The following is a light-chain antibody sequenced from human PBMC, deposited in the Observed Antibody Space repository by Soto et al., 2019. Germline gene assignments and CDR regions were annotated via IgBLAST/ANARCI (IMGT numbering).Light chain of an antibody. CDR3: CSNAASSTYV. CDR2: EAS. Sequence: QSALTQPASVSLSPGQSITISCTGTSSDVGSHNLVSWYQQYPGKAPKLIIFEASKRPSGVSNRFSGSKSGSTASLTISGLQAEDEADYYCCSNAASSTYVFGSGTKVTVL. V-gene: IGLV2-23*01. CDR1: SSDVGSHNL. J-gene: IGLJ1*01.